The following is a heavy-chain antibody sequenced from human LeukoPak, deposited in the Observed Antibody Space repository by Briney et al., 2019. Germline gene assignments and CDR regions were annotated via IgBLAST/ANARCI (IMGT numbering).Heavy chain of an antibody. Sequence: GGSLRLSCAVSGFTFSSYWMHWVRQAPGKGLVWVSRINSVGSITNYADSVKGRFTVSRDNPKDTLYLQMDSLRAEDTAVYYCAKQFVDIWGQGTLVTVSS. V-gene: IGHV3-74*01. CDR1: GFTFSSYW. D-gene: IGHD5-24*01. J-gene: IGHJ5*02. CDR2: INSVGSIT. CDR3: AKQFVDI.